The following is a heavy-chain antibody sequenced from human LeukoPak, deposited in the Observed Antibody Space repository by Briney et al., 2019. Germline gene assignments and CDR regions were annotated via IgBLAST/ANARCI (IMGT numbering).Heavy chain of an antibody. Sequence: PGGSLRLSCVASGFIVSSRYMSWVRQAPGKGLEWVSAIYSGVGTNYADSVKGRFTISRDNSRNTLYLQMNSLRAEDTAVYYCATLTTVTPYYFDYWGQGTLVTVSS. D-gene: IGHD4-11*01. J-gene: IGHJ4*02. CDR3: ATLTTVTPYYFDY. V-gene: IGHV3-53*01. CDR1: GFIVSSRY. CDR2: IYSGVGT.